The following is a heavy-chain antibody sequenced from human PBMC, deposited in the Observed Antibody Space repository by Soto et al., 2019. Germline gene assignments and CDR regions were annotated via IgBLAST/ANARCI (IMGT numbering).Heavy chain of an antibody. CDR1: GGTFSSYS. CDR2: ITPLYGTK. Sequence: QVQLVQSGPEVKEPGSSVKVSCKTSGGTFSSYSLNWVRQAPGQGLEWMGVITPLYGTKNYAQRFRGRVTFAADESTSTVFMELTRATSDDTAVYFCARGGTLIPFDPWGQGTLVTVSS. CDR3: ARGGTLIPFDP. J-gene: IGHJ5*02. V-gene: IGHV1-69*12. D-gene: IGHD3-16*01.